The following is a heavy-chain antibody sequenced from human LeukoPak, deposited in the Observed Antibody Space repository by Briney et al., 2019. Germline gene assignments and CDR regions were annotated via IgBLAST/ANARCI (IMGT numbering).Heavy chain of an antibody. Sequence: GGSLRLSCAASGFTFSSYSMNWVRQAPGKGLEWVSSISSSSSYIYYADSVKGRFTISRDNAKNSLYLQMNSLRAEDTAVYYCARDQEQWLVLGWFDPWGQGTLVTVSS. D-gene: IGHD6-19*01. CDR2: ISSSSSYI. V-gene: IGHV3-21*01. J-gene: IGHJ5*02. CDR1: GFTFSSYS. CDR3: ARDQEQWLVLGWFDP.